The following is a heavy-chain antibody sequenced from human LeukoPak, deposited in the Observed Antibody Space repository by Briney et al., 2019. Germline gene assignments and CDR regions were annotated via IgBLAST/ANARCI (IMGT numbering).Heavy chain of an antibody. Sequence: ESGGSLRLSCAASGFTFSSYGMHWVRQAPGKGLEWVAVISYDGSNKYYADSVKGRFTISRDNSKNTLYLQMNSLRAEHTDMYYCAKSLGYSYARDYWGEGTLVTVSS. CDR2: ISYDGSNK. D-gene: IGHD5-18*01. J-gene: IGHJ4*02. V-gene: IGHV3-30*18. CDR3: AKSLGYSYARDY. CDR1: GFTFSSYG.